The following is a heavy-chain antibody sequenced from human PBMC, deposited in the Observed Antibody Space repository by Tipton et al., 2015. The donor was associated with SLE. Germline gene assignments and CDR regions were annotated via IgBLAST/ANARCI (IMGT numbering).Heavy chain of an antibody. Sequence: LRLSCTVSGDSISSGGYYWSWIRQHPGKGLEWIGYIYYSGSTYYNPSLKSRVTISVDTSKNQFSLKLSSVTAADTAVYYCARDQQLVQGWFDPWGQGSLVTVSS. V-gene: IGHV4-31*03. CDR2: IYYSGST. CDR3: ARDQQLVQGWFDP. J-gene: IGHJ5*02. D-gene: IGHD6-13*01. CDR1: GDSISSGGYY.